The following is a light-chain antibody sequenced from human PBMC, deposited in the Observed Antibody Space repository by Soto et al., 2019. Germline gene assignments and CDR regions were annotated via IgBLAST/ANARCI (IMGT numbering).Light chain of an antibody. CDR3: QETYNSPPLT. Sequence: DIQMTQSPSSLSAYVGDRITITCRASQSISTSLNWYQHKPGKAPNLLIYSASSVQSGVTSRFIASGSETEFTLTISSLQPKDFGTYYCQETYNSPPLTFGGGTKVEIK. CDR2: SAS. V-gene: IGKV1-39*01. CDR1: QSISTS. J-gene: IGKJ4*01.